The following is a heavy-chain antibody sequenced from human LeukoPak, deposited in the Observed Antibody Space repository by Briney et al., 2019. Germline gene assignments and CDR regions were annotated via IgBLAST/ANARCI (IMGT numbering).Heavy chain of an antibody. CDR3: AREDYYGSGSFDY. CDR1: GFTFSSYA. V-gene: IGHV3-30-3*01. CDR2: ISYDGSNK. J-gene: IGHJ4*02. Sequence: GGSLRLSCAASGFTFSSYAMHWVRQAPGKGLEWGAVISYDGSNKYYADSVKGRFTISRDNSKNTLYLQMNSLRAEDTAVYYCAREDYYGSGSFDYWGQGTLVTVSS. D-gene: IGHD3-10*01.